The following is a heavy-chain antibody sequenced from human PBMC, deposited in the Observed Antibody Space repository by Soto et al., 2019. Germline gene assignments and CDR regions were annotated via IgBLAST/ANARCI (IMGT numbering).Heavy chain of an antibody. J-gene: IGHJ6*02. CDR3: TSDSSSWAYYYYYGMDV. D-gene: IGHD2-2*01. CDR1: GFTFSNAW. Sequence: GGSLRLSCTVSGFTFSNAWMTWVRQAPGKGLEWVGRIKSKTDDGTTDYAAPVKGRFTISRDDSRNTLYLQMNSLKTEDTAVYYCTSDSSSWAYYYYYGMDVWGQGTTVTVSS. CDR2: IKSKTDDGTT. V-gene: IGHV3-15*01.